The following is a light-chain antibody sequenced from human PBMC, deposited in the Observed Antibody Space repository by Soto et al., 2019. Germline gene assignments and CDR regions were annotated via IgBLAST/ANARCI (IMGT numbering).Light chain of an antibody. CDR1: QSLLHSNGYKY. V-gene: IGKV2-28*01. CDR3: MQALQSPYT. CDR2: LGS. Sequence: DIVMTQSPLSLPVTPGEPASISRRSSQSLLHSNGYKYLDWYLQKPGQSPQLLIYLGSNRASGVPDRFSGSGSGTDFTLKISRVEAEDVGVYYCMQALQSPYTFGQGTKLEIK. J-gene: IGKJ2*01.